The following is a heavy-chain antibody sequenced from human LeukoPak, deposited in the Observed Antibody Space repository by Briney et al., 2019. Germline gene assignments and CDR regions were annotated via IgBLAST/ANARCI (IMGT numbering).Heavy chain of an antibody. CDR1: GYTFTSYY. CDR2: INPSGGST. J-gene: IGHJ4*02. CDR3: ARDLARGYSSGWYEGGAY. V-gene: IGHV1-46*01. D-gene: IGHD6-19*01. Sequence: ASVKVSCKASGYTFTSYYMRWVRQAPGQGLEWMGIINPSGGSTSYAQKFQGRVTMTRDMSTSTVYMELSSLRSEDTAVYYCARDLARGYSSGWYEGGAYWGQGTLVTVSS.